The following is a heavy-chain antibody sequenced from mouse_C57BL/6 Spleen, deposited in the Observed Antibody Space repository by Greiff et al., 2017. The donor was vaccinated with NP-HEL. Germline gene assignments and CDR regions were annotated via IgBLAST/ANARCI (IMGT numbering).Heavy chain of an antibody. CDR1: GYTFTGYW. J-gene: IGHJ1*03. D-gene: IGHD2-3*01. Sequence: VMLVESGAELMKPGASVKLSCKATGYTFTGYWIEWVKQRPGHGLEWIGEILPGSGSTNYNEKFKGKATFTADTSSNTAYMQLSSLTTEDSAIYYCARGVIADGYYVSWYFDVWGTGTTVTVSS. CDR2: ILPGSGST. CDR3: ARGVIADGYYVSWYFDV. V-gene: IGHV1-9*01.